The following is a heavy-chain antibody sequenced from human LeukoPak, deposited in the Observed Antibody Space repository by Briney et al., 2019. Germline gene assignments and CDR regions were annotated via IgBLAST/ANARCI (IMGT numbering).Heavy chain of an antibody. J-gene: IGHJ3*02. V-gene: IGHV4-34*01. CDR2: INHSGST. CDR1: GGSFSGYY. D-gene: IGHD2-8*02. CDR3: ARGLSVASYCPVAFDI. Sequence: SETLSLTCAVYGGSFSGYYWSWIRQPPGKGLEWIGEINHSGSTNYNPSLKSRVTISVDTSKNQFSLKLSSVTAADTAVYYCARGLSVASYCPVAFDIWGQGTMVTVSS.